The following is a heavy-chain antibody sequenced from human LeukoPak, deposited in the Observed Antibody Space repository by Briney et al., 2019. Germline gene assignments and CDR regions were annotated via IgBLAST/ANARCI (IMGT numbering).Heavy chain of an antibody. CDR2: INHSGST. D-gene: IGHD3-10*01. V-gene: IGHV4-34*01. Sequence: SGTLSLTCAVYGGSFSGYYCGWIRQPPGKGLEWIGEINHSGSTNNKPTLKSRVTMSVDTSKNQFSLNLTSVTAADTAVYYCARGRAIWFGENRGFDPWGQGTLVTVSS. CDR1: GGSFSGYY. CDR3: ARGRAIWFGENRGFDP. J-gene: IGHJ5*02.